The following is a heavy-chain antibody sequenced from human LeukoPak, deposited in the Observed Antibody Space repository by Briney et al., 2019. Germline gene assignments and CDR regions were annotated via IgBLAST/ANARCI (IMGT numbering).Heavy chain of an antibody. Sequence: GGSLRLSCAASGFTFSDYNMRWIRQAPGRGLEWVSSIRPSGDNTYYGDSVKGRFTISRDNSKNTVHLQMNNMRVDDTAVYYCARVAGWHWFDPWGQGTLVTVSS. CDR1: GFTFSDYN. CDR3: ARVAGWHWFDP. J-gene: IGHJ5*02. CDR2: IRPSGDNT. D-gene: IGHD6-19*01. V-gene: IGHV3-23*01.